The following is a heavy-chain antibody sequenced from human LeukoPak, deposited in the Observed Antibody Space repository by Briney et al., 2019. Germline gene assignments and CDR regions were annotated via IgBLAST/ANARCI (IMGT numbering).Heavy chain of an antibody. Sequence: SETLSLTCTVSAGSLSNHYWSWIRQPPGKGLEWIGHIYDSGSTIYNPSLKSRVTMSVDTSKNQFSLNLSSVTAADTAVYYWARGRIGGPKAPFDYWGQGTLVTVSS. CDR2: IYDSGST. CDR1: AGSLSNHY. V-gene: IGHV4-59*11. CDR3: ARGRIGGPKAPFDY. J-gene: IGHJ4*02. D-gene: IGHD3-16*01.